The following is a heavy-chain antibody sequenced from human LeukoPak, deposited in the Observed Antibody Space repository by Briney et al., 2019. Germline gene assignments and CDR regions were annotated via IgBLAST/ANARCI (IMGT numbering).Heavy chain of an antibody. Sequence: GESLKISCKGSGYSFTRYWIGWVRQMPGKGLEWMGIIYPGDSDTRYSPSFQGQVTISADKSISTAYLQWSSLKASDTAMYYCARIGCSSTSCSWWFDPWGQGTLVTVST. J-gene: IGHJ5*02. CDR1: GYSFTRYW. CDR3: ARIGCSSTSCSWWFDP. D-gene: IGHD2-2*01. CDR2: IYPGDSDT. V-gene: IGHV5-51*01.